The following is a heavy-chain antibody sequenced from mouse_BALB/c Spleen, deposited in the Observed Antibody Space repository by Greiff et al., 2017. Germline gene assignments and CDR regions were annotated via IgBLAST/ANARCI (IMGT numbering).Heavy chain of an antibody. J-gene: IGHJ3*01. CDR1: GYTFSSYW. Sequence: QVQLQQSGAELMKPGASVKISCKATGYTFSSYWIEWVKQRPGHGLEWIGEILPGSGSTNYNEKFKGKATFTADTSSNTAYMQLSSLTSEDSAVYYCAQRGAWFAYWGQGTLVTVSA. V-gene: IGHV1-9*01. CDR2: ILPGSGST. CDR3: AQRGAWFAY.